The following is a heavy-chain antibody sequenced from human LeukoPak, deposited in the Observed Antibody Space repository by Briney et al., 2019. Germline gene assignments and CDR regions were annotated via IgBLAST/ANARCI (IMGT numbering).Heavy chain of an antibody. Sequence: SVKVSCKASGYPFINYDIKWVRQATGQGLEWMGWMNPNSGNRGYAQKFQGRVSMTRDTSVSTAYMELSSLTPEDTAVYYCARVHDYNDRPFFCYGMDVWGQGTTVIVS. D-gene: IGHD4-11*01. V-gene: IGHV1-8*01. J-gene: IGHJ6*02. CDR1: GYPFINYD. CDR2: MNPNSGNR. CDR3: ARVHDYNDRPFFCYGMDV.